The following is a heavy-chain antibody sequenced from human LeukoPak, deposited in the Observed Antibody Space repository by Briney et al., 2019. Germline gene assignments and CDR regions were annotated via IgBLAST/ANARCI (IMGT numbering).Heavy chain of an antibody. CDR1: GGSISSYY. Sequence: SETLSLTCTVSGGSISSYYWSWIRQPPGKGLEGIGYIYYSGSTNYNPSLKSRVTISVNTSKNQFSLKLSSVTAADTAVYYCARDLVRGYCSGGSCYPSWFDPWGQGTLVTVSS. CDR2: IYYSGST. J-gene: IGHJ5*02. D-gene: IGHD2-15*01. CDR3: ARDLVRGYCSGGSCYPSWFDP. V-gene: IGHV4-59*01.